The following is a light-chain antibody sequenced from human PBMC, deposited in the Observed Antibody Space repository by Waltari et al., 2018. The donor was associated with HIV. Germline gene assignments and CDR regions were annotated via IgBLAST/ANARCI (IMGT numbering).Light chain of an antibody. CDR3: QQSYSTPLT. V-gene: IGKV1-39*01. CDR2: AAS. CDR1: QSISSY. J-gene: IGKJ4*01. Sequence: DIQMTQSPSSLSASVGDRVTITCRASQSISSYLNWYQQKPGKAPKLLIYAASSLQSGVPSRFSGSGSGTDFTLISSLQPEDFATYYCQQSYSTPLTFGGGTKVEIK.